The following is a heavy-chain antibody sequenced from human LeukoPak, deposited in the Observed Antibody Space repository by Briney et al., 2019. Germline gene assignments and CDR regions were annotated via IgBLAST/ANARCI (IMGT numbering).Heavy chain of an antibody. Sequence: GGSLRLSCAASGFTFSSYEMNWVRQAPGKGLEWVSSISSSSSYIYYADSVKGRFTISRDNAKNSLYLQMNSLRAEDTAVYYCAREDDILTGEPDAFDIWGQGTMVTVSS. D-gene: IGHD3-9*01. CDR1: GFTFSSYE. CDR2: ISSSSSYI. J-gene: IGHJ3*02. V-gene: IGHV3-21*01. CDR3: AREDDILTGEPDAFDI.